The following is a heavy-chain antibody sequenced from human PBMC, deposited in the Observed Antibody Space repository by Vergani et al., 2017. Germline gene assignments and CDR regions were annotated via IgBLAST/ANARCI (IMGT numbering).Heavy chain of an antibody. J-gene: IGHJ3*01. CDR3: ASLRKGGYNDAFDV. CDR1: GFTFSSYG. CDR2: IWYDGSNK. V-gene: IGHV3-33*01. Sequence: VQLVETGGGLIQPGGSLRLSCAASGFTFSSYGMHWVRQAPGKGLEWVAVIWYDGSNKYYADSVKGRFTISRDNSKNTLYLQMNSLRAEDTAVYYCASLRKGGYNDAFDVWGQGTMVTVSS. D-gene: IGHD5-24*01.